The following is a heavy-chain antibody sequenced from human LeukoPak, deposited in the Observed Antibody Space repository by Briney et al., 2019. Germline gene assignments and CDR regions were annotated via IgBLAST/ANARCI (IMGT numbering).Heavy chain of an antibody. V-gene: IGHV3-23*01. D-gene: IGHD3-22*01. CDR2: ISGSGGST. Sequence: GGSLRLSCVPSGFSFSNYAMSWVRQAPGKGLEWVSSISGSGGSTHYADSVKGRFTISRDNAKNSLYLQMNSLRDEDTAVYYCARDIRDSGGSGFDYWGQGTLVIVSS. J-gene: IGHJ4*02. CDR1: GFSFSNYA. CDR3: ARDIRDSGGSGFDY.